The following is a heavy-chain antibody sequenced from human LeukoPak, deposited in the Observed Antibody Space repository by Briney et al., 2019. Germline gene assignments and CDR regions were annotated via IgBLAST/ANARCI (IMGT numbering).Heavy chain of an antibody. CDR2: IKHSGST. J-gene: IGHJ6*02. D-gene: IGHD3-3*01. CDR1: GGSFSGYY. V-gene: IGHV4-34*01. Sequence: SETLSLTCAVYGGSFSGYYWSWNRQPPGKGLEWIGEIKHSGSTNYNPSLKSRVTISVDTSKNQFSLKLSSVTAADTAVYYCARGPYYDFWSGQYYYGMDVWGQGTTVTVSS. CDR3: ARGPYYDFWSGQYYYGMDV.